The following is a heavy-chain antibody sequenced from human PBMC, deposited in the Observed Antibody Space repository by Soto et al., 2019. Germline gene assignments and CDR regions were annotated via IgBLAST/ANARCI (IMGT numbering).Heavy chain of an antibody. D-gene: IGHD1-1*01. CDR2: FYYSGST. CDR1: GGSISVSGYY. CDR3: ARHHHHRTVDY. J-gene: IGHJ4*02. Sequence: QLQLQESGPGLVKPSETLSLTCTVSGGSISVSGYYWGWIRQPPGKGLEWIGSFYYSGSTYYNPSLKSRVTISADTSKSQFSLKLSSVTAADTAVYYCARHHHHRTVDYWGQGTLVTVS. V-gene: IGHV4-39*01.